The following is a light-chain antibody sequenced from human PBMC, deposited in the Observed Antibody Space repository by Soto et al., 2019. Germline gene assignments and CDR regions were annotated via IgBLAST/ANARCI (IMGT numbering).Light chain of an antibody. Sequence: QSALTQPASVSGSPGQSITISCTGTDSDVGNYDLVSWYQQHPGKAPKLLIYEVTKRPSGVSNRFSGSKSATAASLSISGLQAEDEARFYCCSYATGSTFVLFGGGTKVTFL. CDR3: CSYATGSTFVL. V-gene: IGLV2-23*02. CDR1: DSDVGNYDL. CDR2: EVT. J-gene: IGLJ2*01.